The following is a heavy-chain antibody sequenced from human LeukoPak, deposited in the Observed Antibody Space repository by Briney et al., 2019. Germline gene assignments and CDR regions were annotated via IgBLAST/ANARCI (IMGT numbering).Heavy chain of an antibody. J-gene: IGHJ4*02. V-gene: IGHV4-39*07. Sequence: SETLSLTCTVSGGSISSSSYYWGWIRQPPGKGLEWIGSIYCSGSTYYNPSLKSRVTISVDTSKNQFSLKLSSVTAADTAVYYCARDQTNRIAAAGTGFDYWGQGTLVTVSS. CDR1: GGSISSSSYY. CDR3: ARDQTNRIAAAGTGFDY. CDR2: IYCSGST. D-gene: IGHD6-13*01.